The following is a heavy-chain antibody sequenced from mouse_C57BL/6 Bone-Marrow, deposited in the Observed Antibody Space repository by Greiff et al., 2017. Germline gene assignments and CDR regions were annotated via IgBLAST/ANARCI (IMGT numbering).Heavy chain of an antibody. CDR3: ARGVYSNYRAY. V-gene: IGHV1-61*01. J-gene: IGHJ3*01. CDR2: IYPSDSET. D-gene: IGHD2-5*01. CDR1: GYTFTSYW. Sequence: VQLQQPGAELVRPGSSVKLSCKASGYTFTSYWMDWVKQRPGQGLEWIGNIYPSDSETHYNQQFKDKATLTVDKSSSTAYMQLSRLTSEASAVYYFARGVYSNYRAYWGQGTLVTVSA.